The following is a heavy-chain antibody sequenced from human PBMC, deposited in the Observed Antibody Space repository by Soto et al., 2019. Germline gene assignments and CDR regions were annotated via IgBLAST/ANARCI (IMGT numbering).Heavy chain of an antibody. CDR2: ISTYNGNI. CDR1: GYSFTTYG. D-gene: IGHD3-3*01. CDR3: VRDSQLQNRGVVIQTWFDY. J-gene: IGHJ5*01. V-gene: IGHV1-18*04. Sequence: ASVKVSCNSSGYSFTTYGISWVRQDPGQGLEWMGWISTYNGNINYAQKFKGRDNMTTDTSTRTVYMELRSLRPADTALYYCVRDSQLQNRGVVIQTWFDYWGQGSLVTVSS.